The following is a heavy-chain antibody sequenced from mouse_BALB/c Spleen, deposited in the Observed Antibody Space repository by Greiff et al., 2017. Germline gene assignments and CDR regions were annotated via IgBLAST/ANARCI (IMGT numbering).Heavy chain of an antibody. CDR2: ISSGSSTI. V-gene: IGHV5-17*02. D-gene: IGHD2-4*01. Sequence: EVKLVDSGGGLVQPGGSRKLSCAASGFTFSSFGMHWVRQAPEKGLEWVAYISSGSSTIYYADTVKGRLTISRDNPKNTLFLQMTSLRSEDTAMYYCTRYSYQYDGFDYWGQGTTLTVSS. J-gene: IGHJ2*01. CDR1: GFTFSSFG. CDR3: TRYSYQYDGFDY.